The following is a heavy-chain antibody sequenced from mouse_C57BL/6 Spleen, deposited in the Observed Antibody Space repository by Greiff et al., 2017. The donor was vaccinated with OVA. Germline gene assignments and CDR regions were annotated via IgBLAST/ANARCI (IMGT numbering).Heavy chain of an antibody. Sequence: QVQLQQSGAELARPGASVKLSCKASGYTFTSYGISWVKQRTGQGLEWIGEIYPRSGNTYYNEKFKGKATLTADKSSSTAYMELRSLTSEDSAVYFCARGMTTVVATRYFDYRGQGTTLTVSS. V-gene: IGHV1-81*01. CDR3: ARGMTTVVATRYFDY. J-gene: IGHJ2*01. CDR1: GYTFTSYG. CDR2: IYPRSGNT. D-gene: IGHD1-1*01.